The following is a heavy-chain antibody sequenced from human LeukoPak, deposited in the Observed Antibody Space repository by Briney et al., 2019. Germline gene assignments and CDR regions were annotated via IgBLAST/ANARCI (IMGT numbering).Heavy chain of an antibody. CDR3: VKDRTGTYTLDY. Sequence: GGSLRLSCAASGFTFSDYYMSWGRQAPGKGLEWVAFISDDGSRQHYADSVKGRFTISRDNSKNTLNLQMNSLRAEDTAVYYCVKDRTGTYTLDYWGQGTLVTVSS. J-gene: IGHJ4*02. CDR2: ISDDGSRQ. V-gene: IGHV3-30*18. D-gene: IGHD3-10*01. CDR1: GFTFSDYY.